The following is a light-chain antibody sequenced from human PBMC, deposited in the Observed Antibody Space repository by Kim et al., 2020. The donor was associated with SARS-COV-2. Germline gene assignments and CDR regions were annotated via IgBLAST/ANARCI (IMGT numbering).Light chain of an antibody. CDR2: TAS. V-gene: IGKV3-20*01. Sequence: SPGERATLSCRASQSVSNNNVAWYQRKPGQAPRLLIYTASRRATGIADRFSGSGSGTDFTLTISRLEPEDFAVYYCQQYGRSPLTFGGGTKVDIK. CDR1: QSVSNNN. CDR3: QQYGRSPLT. J-gene: IGKJ4*01.